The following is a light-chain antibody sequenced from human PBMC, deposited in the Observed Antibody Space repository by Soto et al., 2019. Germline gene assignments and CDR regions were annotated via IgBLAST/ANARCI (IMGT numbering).Light chain of an antibody. CDR2: LGS. CDR1: QSLLHSNGYNY. V-gene: IGKV2-28*01. Sequence: DIVMTQSPLFLPVTPGEPASISCRSSQSLLHSNGYNYLDWYLQKPGQSPQLLIYLGSNRASGVPDRFSGSGSGTDFTLKISRVEAEDVGVYYCMQVLQTLSTFGQGTKVDIK. J-gene: IGKJ1*01. CDR3: MQVLQTLST.